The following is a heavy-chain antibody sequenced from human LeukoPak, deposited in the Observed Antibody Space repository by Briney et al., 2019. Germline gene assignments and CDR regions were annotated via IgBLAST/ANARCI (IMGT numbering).Heavy chain of an antibody. Sequence: GGSLRLSCVGSGFIFRNYPMYWVRQAPGKGLEWVAVISYDGNTQYYADSVKGRFTISRDNSKNTLYLQMNSLRAEDTAVYYCAKDQRQLLWFGERHLDPWGQGTLVTVSS. V-gene: IGHV3-30*04. J-gene: IGHJ5*02. CDR2: ISYDGNTQ. CDR1: GFIFRNYP. CDR3: AKDQRQLLWFGERHLDP. D-gene: IGHD3-10*01.